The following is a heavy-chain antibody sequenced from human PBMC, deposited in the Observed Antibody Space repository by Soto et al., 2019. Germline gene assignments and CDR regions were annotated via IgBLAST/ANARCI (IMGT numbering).Heavy chain of an antibody. J-gene: IGHJ4*02. D-gene: IGHD3-16*01. CDR3: ARGTGGEDFDY. Sequence: QVQLVESGGGVVQPGRSLRLSCAASGFTFSSHGMHWVRQAPGKGLEWVAVIWYDGSNKYFADSVKGRFAISRDNSKNTLYLQMNSLRAEDTAVYYCARGTGGEDFDYWGQGTLVTVSS. V-gene: IGHV3-33*01. CDR2: IWYDGSNK. CDR1: GFTFSSHG.